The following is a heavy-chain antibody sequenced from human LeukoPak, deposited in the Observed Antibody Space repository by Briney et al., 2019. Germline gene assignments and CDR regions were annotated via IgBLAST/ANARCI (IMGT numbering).Heavy chain of an antibody. D-gene: IGHD5-12*01. Sequence: GGSLRLSCAASGFTFSSYGMSWVRQAPGKGLEWVAFTPYDGSNKNYADSVKGRFTISRDNSKYTLYLQMNSLTAEDTGVYYCAKDRIGYSSGYMDVWGKGTTVTVSS. V-gene: IGHV3-30*02. J-gene: IGHJ6*04. CDR2: TPYDGSNK. CDR1: GFTFSSYG. CDR3: AKDRIGYSSGYMDV.